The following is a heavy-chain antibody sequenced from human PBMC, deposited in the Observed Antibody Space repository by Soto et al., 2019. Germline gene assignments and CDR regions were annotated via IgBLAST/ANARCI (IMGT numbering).Heavy chain of an antibody. CDR2: IYYSGST. V-gene: IGHV4-31*03. Sequence: SETLSLTCTVSGGSISSGGYYWSWIRQHPGKGLEWIGYIYYSGSTYYNPSLKSRVTISVDTSKNQFSLKLSSVTAADTAVYYCARVSDAAWRYGGAFDYWGQGTLVTVSS. CDR1: GGSISSGGYY. J-gene: IGHJ4*02. D-gene: IGHD3-10*01. CDR3: ARVSDAAWRYGGAFDY.